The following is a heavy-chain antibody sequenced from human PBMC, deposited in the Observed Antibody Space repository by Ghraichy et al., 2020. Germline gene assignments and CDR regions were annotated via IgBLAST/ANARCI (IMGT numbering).Heavy chain of an antibody. CDR1: GGSISSGGYY. CDR3: AREVIVVVPAAPEGWFDP. CDR2: IYYSGST. Sequence: SETLSLTCTVSGGSISSGGYYWSWIRQHPGKGLEWIGYIYYSGSTYYNPSLKSRVTISVDTSKNQFSLKLSSVTAADTAVYYCAREVIVVVPAAPEGWFDPWGQGTLVTVSS. J-gene: IGHJ5*02. V-gene: IGHV4-31*03. D-gene: IGHD2-2*01.